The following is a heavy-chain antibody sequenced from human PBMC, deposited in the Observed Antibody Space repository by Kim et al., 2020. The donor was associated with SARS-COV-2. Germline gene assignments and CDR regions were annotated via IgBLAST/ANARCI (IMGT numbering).Heavy chain of an antibody. CDR3: ARRDCMDV. CDR1: GVSISTYY. CDR2: IYNSGST. V-gene: IGHV4-59*01. Sequence: SETLSLTCTVSGVSISTYYWSWIRQPPGKGLEWIGCIYNSGSTYYNPSLKSRVTISVDMSKNQFSLKLSSVTAADTAVYYCARRDCMDVWGKGTTVTVSS. J-gene: IGHJ6*03.